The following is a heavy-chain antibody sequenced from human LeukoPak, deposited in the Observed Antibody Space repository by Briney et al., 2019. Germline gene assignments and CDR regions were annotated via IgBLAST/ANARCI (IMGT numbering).Heavy chain of an antibody. CDR1: GDSISSSSSY. D-gene: IGHD6-6*01. CDR2: IYTSGST. Sequence: SETLSLTCTVSGDSISSSSSYWGWIRQPPGEGLEWIGRIYTSGSTNYYPSLKSRVTISVDTSKNQFSLKLSSVTAADTAVYYCARSLYSSSTIDYWGQGTLVTVSS. V-gene: IGHV4-39*07. CDR3: ARSLYSSSTIDY. J-gene: IGHJ4*02.